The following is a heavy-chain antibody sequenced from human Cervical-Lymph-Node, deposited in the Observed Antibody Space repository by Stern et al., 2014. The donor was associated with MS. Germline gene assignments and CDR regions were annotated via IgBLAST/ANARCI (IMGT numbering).Heavy chain of an antibody. D-gene: IGHD2-15*01. J-gene: IGHJ4*02. Sequence: QVQLQESGPGLVKPSETLSLTCTVSGGSVSSGSYYWNWIRQPPGKGLEWIGYIYYSVSTNNNLSHKSRVNISIDTSKNQFSLKLSSGTAADTAVYYCARGVALLVVVADPWLLGWGQGTLVTVSS. CDR1: GGSVSSGSYY. CDR3: ARGVALLVVVADPWLLG. CDR2: IYYSVST. V-gene: IGHV4-61*01.